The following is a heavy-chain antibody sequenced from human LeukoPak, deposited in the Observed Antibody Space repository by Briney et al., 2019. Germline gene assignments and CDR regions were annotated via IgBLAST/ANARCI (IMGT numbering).Heavy chain of an antibody. Sequence: PGGSLRLSCAASGFTFSSYWMHWVRQAPGKGLVWVSRINSDGSSTSYADSVKGRFTISRDNAKNTLYLQMNSLRAEDTAVYYCAKDRSKEYYHGDPWFDPWGQGTLVTVSS. CDR3: AKDRSKEYYHGDPWFDP. V-gene: IGHV3-74*01. CDR2: INSDGSST. CDR1: GFTFSSYW. J-gene: IGHJ5*02. D-gene: IGHD2-2*01.